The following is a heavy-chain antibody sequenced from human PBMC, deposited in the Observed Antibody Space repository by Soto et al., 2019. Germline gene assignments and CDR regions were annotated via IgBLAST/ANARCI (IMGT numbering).Heavy chain of an antibody. V-gene: IGHV6-1*01. D-gene: IGHD3-10*01. J-gene: IGHJ6*03. Sequence: SQTLSLTCAISGDSVSSNSAAWNWIRQSPSRGLKWLGRTYYRSKWYNDYAVSVKSRITINPDTSKNQFSLQLNSVTPEDTAVYYCAREGDGWFGELFSYYYYMDVWGKGTTVTVSS. CDR2: TYYRSKWYN. CDR3: AREGDGWFGELFSYYYYMDV. CDR1: GDSVSSNSAA.